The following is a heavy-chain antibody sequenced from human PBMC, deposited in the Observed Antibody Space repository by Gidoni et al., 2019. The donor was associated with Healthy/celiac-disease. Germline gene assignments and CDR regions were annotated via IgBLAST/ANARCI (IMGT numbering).Heavy chain of an antibody. CDR1: GFFFSSYG. CDR3: ASYPSFGSGSYATH. D-gene: IGHD3-10*01. J-gene: IGHJ4*02. V-gene: IGHV3-30*03. Sequence: QVQLVESGGGVVQPGRSLRHSCAASGFFFSSYGMHWVRPAPGKGLEWVAVISYDGSNKNYADSVKGRFTISRDNSKNTLYLQMNSLRGEDTAVYYCASYPSFGSGSYATHWGQGTLVTVSS. CDR2: ISYDGSNK.